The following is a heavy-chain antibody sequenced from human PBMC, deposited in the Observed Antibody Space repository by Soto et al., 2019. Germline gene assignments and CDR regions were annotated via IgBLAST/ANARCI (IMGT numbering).Heavy chain of an antibody. J-gene: IGHJ6*02. V-gene: IGHV3-23*01. CDR1: GFTFSSYA. CDR3: AKAIFIPTGYYYYGMDV. Sequence: PGGSLRLSCAASGFTFSSYAMSWVRQAPGKGLEWVSAISGSGGSTYYADSVKGRFTISRDNSKNTLYLQMNSLRAEDTAVYYCAKAIFIPTGYYYYGMDVWGQGTTVTVSS. CDR2: ISGSGGST. D-gene: IGHD3-16*01.